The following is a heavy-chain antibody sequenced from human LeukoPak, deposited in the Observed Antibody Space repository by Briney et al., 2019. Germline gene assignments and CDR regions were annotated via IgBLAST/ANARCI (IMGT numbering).Heavy chain of an antibody. V-gene: IGHV3-30*01. Sequence: PGGSLRLSCAASGFTFSSYAMHWVRQAPGKGLEWVAVISYDGSNKYYADSEKGRFTISRDNSKNTLYLQMNSLRAEDTAVYYCARGSLRYYDFWSGQQNWFDPWGQGTLVTVSS. CDR2: ISYDGSNK. CDR1: GFTFSSYA. J-gene: IGHJ5*02. CDR3: ARGSLRYYDFWSGQQNWFDP. D-gene: IGHD3-3*01.